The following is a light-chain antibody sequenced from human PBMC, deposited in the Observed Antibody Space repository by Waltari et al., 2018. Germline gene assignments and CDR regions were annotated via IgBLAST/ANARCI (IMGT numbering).Light chain of an antibody. J-gene: IGKJ4*01. V-gene: IGKV1-9*01. CDR2: AAS. CDR3: QQFNAYPLT. Sequence: DIQLTQSPSFLSASVGDRVTISCRACQGLSGYLPWYQQNPGKSPKLLIYAASTLQSGVPSRFSGSGSGADFTLTISSLQPEDFATYFCQQFNAYPLTFGGGTKVEI. CDR1: QGLSGY.